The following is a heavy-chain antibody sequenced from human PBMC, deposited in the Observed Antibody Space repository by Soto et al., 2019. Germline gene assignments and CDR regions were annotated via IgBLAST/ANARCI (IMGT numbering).Heavy chain of an antibody. Sequence: SETLSLTCTVSGGSISSSSYYWGWIRQPPGKGLEWIGSIYYSGSTYYNPSLKSRVTISVDTSKNQFSLKLSSVTAADTAVYYCAGHTRTVTFLTYFDYWGQGTLVTVSS. D-gene: IGHD4-17*01. CDR2: IYYSGST. J-gene: IGHJ4*02. V-gene: IGHV4-39*01. CDR3: AGHTRTVTFLTYFDY. CDR1: GGSISSSSYY.